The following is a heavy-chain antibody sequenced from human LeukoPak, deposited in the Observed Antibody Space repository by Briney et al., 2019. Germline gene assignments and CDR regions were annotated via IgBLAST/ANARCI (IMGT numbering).Heavy chain of an antibody. CDR2: INPKSAGT. CDR3: ARDLGISGWYAPPLGYFDY. J-gene: IGHJ4*02. CDR1: GYTFTGYC. V-gene: IGHV1-2*02. Sequence: ASVKVSCKASGYTFTGYCMHWVRQAPGQGLEWMGWINPKSAGTNYAQKLQGRVTMTRDTSISTTYMELSRLRSDDTAVYYCARDLGISGWYAPPLGYFDYWGQGTLVTVSS. D-gene: IGHD6-19*01.